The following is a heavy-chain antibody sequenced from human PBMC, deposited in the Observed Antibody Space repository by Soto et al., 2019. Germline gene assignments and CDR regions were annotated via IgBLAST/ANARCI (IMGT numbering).Heavy chain of an antibody. V-gene: IGHV3-23*01. CDR2: LSGSGATT. D-gene: IGHD3-10*01. CDR3: GGVGYGGEGAVCWYFEL. CDR1: GFTFSSYA. J-gene: IGHJ2*01. Sequence: GGSLRFSCAAPGFTFSSYAMSWFRQAPGKRLGWVCALSGSGATTFYADSVKGQLTMSRDNSKTTLCLQMNNLRAADTAVDFCGGVGYGGEGAVCWYFELWGRGTLVTVGS.